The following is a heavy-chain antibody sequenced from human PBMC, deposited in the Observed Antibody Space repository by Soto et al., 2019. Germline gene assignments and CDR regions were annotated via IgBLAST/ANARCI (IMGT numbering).Heavy chain of an antibody. Sequence: PGGSLRLSCAASGFTFSSYDMHWVRQATGKGLEWVSGIGTAGDTYYVGSVKGRFTISRENAKNSLYLQMNSPRAEDTALYYCARAPRRLLFYKNWFDSWGQGTPVTVSS. V-gene: IGHV3-13*01. CDR1: GFTFSSYD. J-gene: IGHJ5*01. D-gene: IGHD2-21*01. CDR3: ARAPRRLLFYKNWFDS. CDR2: IGTAGDT.